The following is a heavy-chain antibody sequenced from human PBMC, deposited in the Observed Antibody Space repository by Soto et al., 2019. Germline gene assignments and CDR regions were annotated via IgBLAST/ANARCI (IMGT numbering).Heavy chain of an antibody. D-gene: IGHD6-19*01. Sequence: GSLRRACSASGCTFSSYAMSWVRQAPGKGLEWVSAISGSGGSTYYADSVKVRFTISRDNSKNTLYLQMNSLRAEDTAVYYCAKTVAGTGGNYWGQGTLVTVYS. J-gene: IGHJ4*02. CDR3: AKTVAGTGGNY. V-gene: IGHV3-23*01. CDR1: GCTFSSYA. CDR2: ISGSGGST.